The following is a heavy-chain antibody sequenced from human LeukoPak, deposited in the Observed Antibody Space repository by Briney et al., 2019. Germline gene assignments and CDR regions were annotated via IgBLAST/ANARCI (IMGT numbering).Heavy chain of an antibody. CDR3: AKDPYASGWYGGFDC. CDR1: GFTFSSYG. J-gene: IGHJ4*02. V-gene: IGHV3-33*06. CDR2: IWYDGRDA. Sequence: GGYLRLSCAASGFTFSSYGMHWVRQAPGKGRKWVAVIWYDGRDAYYRDSVKGRFTISRDNSKNTLYLQMNSLRAEDTAVYYCAKDPYASGWYGGFDCRGQGTLVSVSS. D-gene: IGHD6-19*01.